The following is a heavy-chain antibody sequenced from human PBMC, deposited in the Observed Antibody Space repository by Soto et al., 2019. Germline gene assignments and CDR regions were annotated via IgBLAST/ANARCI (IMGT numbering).Heavy chain of an antibody. CDR1: GFTFSSYG. CDR3: AKLIAVDPFDY. CDR2: ISYDGSNK. V-gene: IGHV3-30*18. Sequence: GGSLRLSCAASGFTFSSYGMHWVRQAPGKGLEWVAVISYDGSNKYYADSVKGRFTISRDNSKNTLYLQMNSLRAEDTAVYYCAKLIAVDPFDYWGQGTLVTVSS. D-gene: IGHD6-19*01. J-gene: IGHJ4*02.